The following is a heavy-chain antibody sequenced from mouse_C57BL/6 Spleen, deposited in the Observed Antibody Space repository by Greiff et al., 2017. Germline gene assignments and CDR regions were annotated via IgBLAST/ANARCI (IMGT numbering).Heavy chain of an antibody. V-gene: IGHV14-1*01. CDR3: TTPSYGNSFAY. J-gene: IGHJ3*01. D-gene: IGHD2-1*01. Sequence: VQLQQSGAELVRPGASVKLSCTASGFNIKDYYMHWVKQRPEQGLEWIGRIDPEDGDTEYAPKFQGKATMTADTSSNTAYQQLSSLTSEDTAVYYCTTPSYGNSFAYWGQGTLVTVSA. CDR2: IDPEDGDT. CDR1: GFNIKDYY.